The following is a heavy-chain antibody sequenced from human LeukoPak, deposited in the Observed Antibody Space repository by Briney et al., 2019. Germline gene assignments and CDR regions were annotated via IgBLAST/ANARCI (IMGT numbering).Heavy chain of an antibody. D-gene: IGHD4-17*01. V-gene: IGHV1-46*01. J-gene: IGHJ4*02. CDR2: INPSGGST. CDR3: ARGPLGGGDHLDY. Sequence: ASVKVSCKASGYTFTSYYMHWVRQAPGQGLEWMGIINPSGGSTSYAQKLQGRVTMTRDKSTRTVYMALSSLRSEDTAVYYCARGPLGGGDHLDYWGQGTLVTVSS. CDR1: GYTFTSYY.